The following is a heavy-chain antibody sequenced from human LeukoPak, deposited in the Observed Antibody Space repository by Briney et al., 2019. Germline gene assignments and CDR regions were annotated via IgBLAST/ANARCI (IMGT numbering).Heavy chain of an antibody. D-gene: IGHD1-26*01. CDR3: ARDRRNDGSYYGVDY. CDR1: GASISSGSNY. V-gene: IGHV4-39*07. J-gene: IGHJ4*02. CDR2: IYSSGST. Sequence: PSETLSLTCSVSGASISSGSNYWGWIRQPPGKTLEWIGSIYSSGSTYYNPSLKSRVIIIIDTPKNHFSLTLSSVTAADTAVYYCARDRRNDGSYYGVDYWGQGTLVTVSS.